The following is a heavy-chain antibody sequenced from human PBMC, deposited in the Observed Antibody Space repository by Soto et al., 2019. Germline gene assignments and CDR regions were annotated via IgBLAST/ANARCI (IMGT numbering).Heavy chain of an antibody. CDR2: IYYDGGGP. CDR3: AREWRLRFDS. D-gene: IGHD5-12*01. J-gene: IGHJ4*02. CDR1: GFSLSDVD. V-gene: IGHV3-33*08. Sequence: QLQLVESGGGVVQPGGSLRLSCAASGFSLSDVDMHWVRQAPGKGLEWLSLIYYDGGGPYYADSVRGRFTISRDITRHILFLQMTSLRAEDTALYYCAREWRLRFDSWGQGTMVMVSS.